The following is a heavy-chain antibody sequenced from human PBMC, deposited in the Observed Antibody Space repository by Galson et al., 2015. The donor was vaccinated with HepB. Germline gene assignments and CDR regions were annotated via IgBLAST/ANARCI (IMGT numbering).Heavy chain of an antibody. CDR3: ARVEGRDGYNYGPYYFDY. Sequence: SVKVSCKASGGTFSSYTISWVRQAPGQGLEWMGRIIPILGIANYAQKFQGRVTITADKSTSTAYMELSSLRSEDTAVYYCARVEGRDGYNYGPYYFDYWGQGTLVTVSS. D-gene: IGHD5-24*01. CDR1: GGTFSSYT. CDR2: IIPILGIA. V-gene: IGHV1-69*02. J-gene: IGHJ4*02.